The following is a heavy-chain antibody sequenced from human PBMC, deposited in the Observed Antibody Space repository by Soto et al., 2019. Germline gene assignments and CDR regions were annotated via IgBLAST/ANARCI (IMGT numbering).Heavy chain of an antibody. CDR1: GGSISSYY. Sequence: SETLSLTCTVSGGSISSYYWSWIRQPPGKGLEWIGCMYYSGSTNYNPSLKSRVTISVDTSKNQFYLRLSSVTAADTAVYYCARDFPYFYGMDVWGQGTTVTVSS. J-gene: IGHJ6*02. CDR3: ARDFPYFYGMDV. V-gene: IGHV4-59*01. CDR2: MYYSGST.